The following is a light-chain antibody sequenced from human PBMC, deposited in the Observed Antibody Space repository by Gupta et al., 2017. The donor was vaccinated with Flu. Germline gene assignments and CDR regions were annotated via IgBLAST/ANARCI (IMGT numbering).Light chain of an antibody. CDR3: QQIDSTPLLT. Sequence: CPLSASVGDRVTITCRASQSINNYLNWYQKKPGEAPKLLVYRASSLQSGVPSRFSGSGSGTDFTLTISSRQPEDCASYFCQQIDSTPLLTFGHGTKVDIK. CDR1: QSINNY. V-gene: IGKV1-39*01. CDR2: RAS. J-gene: IGKJ3*01.